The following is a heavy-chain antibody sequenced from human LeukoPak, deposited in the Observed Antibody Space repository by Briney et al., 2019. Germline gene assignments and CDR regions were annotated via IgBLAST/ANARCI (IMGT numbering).Heavy chain of an antibody. CDR2: IKEDGSEK. J-gene: IGHJ4*02. D-gene: IGHD5-12*01. V-gene: IGHV3-7*01. CDR1: GFTFSTYW. Sequence: GGSLRLSCAASGFTFSTYWMGWVRQAPGKGLEWVANIKEDGSEKYYLDSVEGRFTISRDNAQNSLHLEMNSLRAEDTAVYYCARGSRPEVATILYDNWGQGTLITVSP. CDR3: ARGSRPEVATILYDN.